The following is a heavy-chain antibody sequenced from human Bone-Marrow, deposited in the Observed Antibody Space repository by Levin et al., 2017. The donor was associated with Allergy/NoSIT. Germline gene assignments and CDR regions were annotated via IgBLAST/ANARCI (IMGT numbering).Heavy chain of an antibody. V-gene: IGHV4-59*01. D-gene: IGHD2-15*01. CDR2: IYDSGTT. CDR1: GCSISTYF. Sequence: PSETLSLTCSVSGCSISTYFWSWIRQSPGKGLEWIGYIYDSGTTDYNPSLRSRVTISVDTSKNQFSLRLRSVTAADAAVDYCARENSFRFDYWGRGTLVAVPS. CDR3: ARENSFRFDY. J-gene: IGHJ4*02.